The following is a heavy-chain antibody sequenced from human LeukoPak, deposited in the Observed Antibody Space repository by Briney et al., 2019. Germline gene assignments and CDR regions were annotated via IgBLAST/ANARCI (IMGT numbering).Heavy chain of an antibody. V-gene: IGHV3-74*01. CDR2: ISSDGSST. J-gene: IGHJ4*02. D-gene: IGHD5-12*01. CDR3: AREYTGYDAY. Sequence: GGSLRLSCAASGFTFSSYWMHWVRQAPGRGLVWVSRISSDGSSTAYVDSVKGRFTISRDNAKNTLYLQMNSLRAEDTAVYYCAREYTGYDAYWGQGTLVTVSS. CDR1: GFTFSSYW.